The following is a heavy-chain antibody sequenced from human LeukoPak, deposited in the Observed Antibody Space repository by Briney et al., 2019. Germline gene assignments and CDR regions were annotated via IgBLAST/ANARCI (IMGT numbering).Heavy chain of an antibody. D-gene: IGHD6-13*01. V-gene: IGHV4-34*01. CDR2: INHSGST. Sequence: PSETLSLTCAVYDGSFSGYYWSWIRQPPGKGLEWIGEINHSGSTNYNPSLKSRVTISVDTSKNQFSLKLSSVTAADTAVYYCARVYYSNSYDYWYFDLWGRGTLVTVSS. J-gene: IGHJ2*01. CDR3: ARVYYSNSYDYWYFDL. CDR1: DGSFSGYY.